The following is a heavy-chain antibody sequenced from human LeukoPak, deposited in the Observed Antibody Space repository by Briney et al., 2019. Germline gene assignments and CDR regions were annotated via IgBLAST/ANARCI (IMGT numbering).Heavy chain of an antibody. D-gene: IGHD1-26*01. J-gene: IGHJ3*02. CDR1: GFTFSSHN. Sequence: GGSLRLSCAASGFTFSSHNMNWVRQAPGKGLEWVSCIISSSSYIYYADSVKGRFTISRDNAKNSLYLQMNSLGAEDTAVYYCASLGTPKGAFDIWGQGTMVTVSS. CDR2: IISSSSYI. CDR3: ASLGTPKGAFDI. V-gene: IGHV3-21*01.